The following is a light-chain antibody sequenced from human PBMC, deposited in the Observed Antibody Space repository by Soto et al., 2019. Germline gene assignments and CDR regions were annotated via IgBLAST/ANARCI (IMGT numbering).Light chain of an antibody. CDR3: QQTYKTPLT. J-gene: IGKJ1*01. V-gene: IGKV1-39*01. CDR2: LAS. Sequence: DIQMTQSPSSLSASVGDRVTITCRASQSISNYLNWYQQRPGKAPNLLIYLASSLSSGVPSKFSGSGSGTDFTLTISVLQPEDSATYYCQQTYKTPLTFGQGTKVEIK. CDR1: QSISNY.